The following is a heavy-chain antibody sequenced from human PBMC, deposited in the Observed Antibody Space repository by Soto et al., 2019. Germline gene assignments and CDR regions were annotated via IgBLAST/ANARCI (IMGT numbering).Heavy chain of an antibody. D-gene: IGHD2-21*02. CDR1: GCTFSSYA. CDR3: AREREETAPTYYYYYGMDV. Sequence: QVQLVESGGGVVQPGRSLRLSCAASGCTFSSYAMHWVRQAPGKGLEWVAVISYAGSNKYYADSVKGRFTISRDNSKNTLYLQMNSLRAEDTAVYYCAREREETAPTYYYYYGMDVWGQGTTVTVSS. CDR2: ISYAGSNK. J-gene: IGHJ6*02. V-gene: IGHV3-30-3*01.